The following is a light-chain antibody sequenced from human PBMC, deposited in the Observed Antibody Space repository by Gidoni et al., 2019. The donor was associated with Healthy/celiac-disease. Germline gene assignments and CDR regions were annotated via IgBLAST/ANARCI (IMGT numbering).Light chain of an antibody. CDR1: QDISNY. CDR3: QQYDNPPLT. J-gene: IGKJ4*01. V-gene: IGKV1-33*01. Sequence: EIQMTQSPSSLSASVGDRVTITCQASQDISNYLNWYQQKPWKAPKLLIYDASNLETGVPSRFSGSGSGTDFTFTISSLQPEDIATYYCQQYDNPPLTFGRGTKVEIK. CDR2: DAS.